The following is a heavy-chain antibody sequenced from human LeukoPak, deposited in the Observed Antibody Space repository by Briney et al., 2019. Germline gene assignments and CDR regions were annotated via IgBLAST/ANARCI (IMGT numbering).Heavy chain of an antibody. J-gene: IGHJ4*02. CDR3: ASSSSWYSHFDY. D-gene: IGHD6-13*01. CDR1: GYTFTSYG. V-gene: IGHV1-18*01. CDR2: ISAYNGNT. Sequence: ASVKVSCKASGYTFTSYGISWVRQAPRQVLEWMGWISAYNGNTNYAQKLQGRVTMTTDTSTSTAYMELRSLRSDDTAVYYYASSSSWYSHFDYWGQGTLVTVSS.